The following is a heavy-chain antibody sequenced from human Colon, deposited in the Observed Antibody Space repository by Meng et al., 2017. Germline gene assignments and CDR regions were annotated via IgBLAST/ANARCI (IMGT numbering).Heavy chain of an antibody. D-gene: IGHD3-10*01. CDR1: GFIFGDYY. J-gene: IGHJ5*02. V-gene: IGHV3-11*01. CDR3: ARNLVPYH. CDR2: ISSHGGTI. Sequence: GESLKISCAASGFIFGDYYMTWIRQAPGKGLEWIAYISSHGGTIHYADSVKGRFTISRDNVNNSVYLQMNSLRVEDTAVYYCARNLVPYHWGQGSLVTVSS.